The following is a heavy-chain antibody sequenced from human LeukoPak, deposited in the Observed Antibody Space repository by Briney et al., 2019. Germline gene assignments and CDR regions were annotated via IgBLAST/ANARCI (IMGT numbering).Heavy chain of an antibody. D-gene: IGHD3-10*01. J-gene: IGHJ4*02. CDR3: ARARGSGSYPLDY. V-gene: IGHV3-33*01. CDR2: IWYDGSNK. Sequence: GRSLRLSCAASGFTFSSYGMHWVRQAPGKGLEWVAVIWYDGSNKYYADSVKGRFTISRDNSKNTLYLQMNSLRAEDTAVYYCARARGSGSYPLDYWGQGTLVTVSS. CDR1: GFTFSSYG.